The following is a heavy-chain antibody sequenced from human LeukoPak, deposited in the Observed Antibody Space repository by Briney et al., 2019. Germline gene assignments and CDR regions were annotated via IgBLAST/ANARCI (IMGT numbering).Heavy chain of an antibody. J-gene: IGHJ6*02. V-gene: IGHV3-23*01. CDR2: SGSGGST. CDR1: GFTFSSYA. Sequence: GGSLRLSCAASGFTFSSYAMHWVRQAPGKGLEWVSASGSGGSTYYADSVKGRFTISRDNSKNTLYLQMNSLRAEDTAVYYCAKPAGIAPYGMDVWGQGTTVTVSS. D-gene: IGHD1-14*01. CDR3: AKPAGIAPYGMDV.